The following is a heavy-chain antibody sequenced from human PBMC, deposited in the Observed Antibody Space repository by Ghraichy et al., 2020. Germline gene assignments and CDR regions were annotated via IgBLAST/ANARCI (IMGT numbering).Heavy chain of an antibody. D-gene: IGHD3-3*01. CDR3: ARQRITIFGVVIMDYYYYGMDV. CDR2: INPSGGST. CDR1: GYTFTSYY. V-gene: IGHV1-46*03. Sequence: ASVKVSCKASGYTFTSYYMHWVRQAPGQGLEWMGIINPSGGSTSYAQKFQGRVTMTRDTSTSTVYMELSSLRSEDTAVYYCARQRITIFGVVIMDYYYYGMDVWGQGTTVTVSS. J-gene: IGHJ6*02.